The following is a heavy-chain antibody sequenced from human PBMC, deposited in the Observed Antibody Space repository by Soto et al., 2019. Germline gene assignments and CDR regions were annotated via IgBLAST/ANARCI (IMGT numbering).Heavy chain of an antibody. D-gene: IGHD3-22*01. CDR3: ARVYSSGLSRYYYYGMDV. CDR1: GYIFTSYD. CDR2: MSPRNGNT. J-gene: IGHJ6*02. V-gene: IGHV1-8*01. Sequence: ASVKVSCKASGYIFTSYDINWVRQATGQGPEWMGWMSPRNGNTGYAQNFQGRVTLTRDTSISTAYMELSSLGSEDTAVYYCARVYSSGLSRYYYYGMDVWGQGTTVTVSS.